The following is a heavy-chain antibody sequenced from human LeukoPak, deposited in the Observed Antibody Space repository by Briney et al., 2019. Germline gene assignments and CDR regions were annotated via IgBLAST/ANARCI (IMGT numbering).Heavy chain of an antibody. Sequence: GGSLRLSCVASGFTFRNYATSWVRQAPGKGLEWVSAISDSGGFTYYTDSVKGRFTISRDNSKKTLYLQMNGLRAEDTALYYCAKEDLYDGMDVWGKGTTVTVSS. V-gene: IGHV3-23*01. CDR2: ISDSGGFT. CDR1: GFTFRNYA. CDR3: AKEDLYDGMDV. J-gene: IGHJ6*04.